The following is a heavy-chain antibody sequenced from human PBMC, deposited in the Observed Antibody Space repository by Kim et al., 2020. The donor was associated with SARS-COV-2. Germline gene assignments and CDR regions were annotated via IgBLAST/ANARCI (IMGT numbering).Heavy chain of an antibody. D-gene: IGHD3-10*01. Sequence: KYSQKFQGRVTITRDTSASTAYMELSSLRSEDTAVYYCARGPPRGGWFDPWGQGTLVTVSS. V-gene: IGHV1-3*01. J-gene: IGHJ5*02. CDR3: ARGPPRGGWFDP.